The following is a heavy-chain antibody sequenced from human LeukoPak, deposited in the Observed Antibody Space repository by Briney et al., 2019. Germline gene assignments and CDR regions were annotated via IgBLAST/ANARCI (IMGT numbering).Heavy chain of an antibody. D-gene: IGHD3-22*01. V-gene: IGHV3-74*01. CDR2: VNSDGSAT. J-gene: IGHJ4*02. Sequence: GGSLRLSCAASGFIFTKYWMHWVRQAPGKGLVWVSHVNSDGSATSYADSVKGRFTISRDNSKNTLYLQMNSLRAEDTAVYYCARDSRIVVVYNFDCWGQGTLVTVSS. CDR1: GFIFTKYW. CDR3: ARDSRIVVVYNFDC.